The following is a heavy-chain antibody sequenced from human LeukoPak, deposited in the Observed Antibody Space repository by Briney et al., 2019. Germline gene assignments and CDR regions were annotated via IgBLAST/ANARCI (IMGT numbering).Heavy chain of an antibody. D-gene: IGHD2/OR15-2a*01. CDR1: DGSISSGGYY. V-gene: IGHV4-61*08. Sequence: PSETLSLTCTVSDGSISSGGYYWSWIRQPPGKGLEWIAYISDIGSINYNPSLKSRVTISLDTSKNQFSLKLSSVTAADTAVYYCAGHHPRNTVDFWGQGTLVTVSS. CDR2: ISDIGSI. CDR3: AGHHPRNTVDF. J-gene: IGHJ4*02.